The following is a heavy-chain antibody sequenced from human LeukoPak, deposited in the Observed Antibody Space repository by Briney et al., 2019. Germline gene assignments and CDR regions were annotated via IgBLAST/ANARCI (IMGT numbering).Heavy chain of an antibody. J-gene: IGHJ6*03. CDR1: GYTFTSYY. V-gene: IGHV1-69*02. Sequence: ASVKVSCKASGYTFTSYYMHWVRQAPGQGLEWMGRIIPILGIANYAQKFQGRVTITADKSTSTAYMELSSLRSEDTAVYYCARTIPYYYYYMDVWGKGTTVTVSS. D-gene: IGHD3-3*01. CDR3: ARTIPYYYYYMDV. CDR2: IIPILGIA.